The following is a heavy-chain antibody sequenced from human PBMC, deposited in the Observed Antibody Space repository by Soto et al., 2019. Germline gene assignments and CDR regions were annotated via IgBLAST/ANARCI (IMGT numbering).Heavy chain of an antibody. CDR2: IYRGGIT. CDR3: AIGNPDWFDP. Sequence: SETLSLTCAVSGYSISSGLYWGWIRQPPGKGLEWIGTIYRGGITYYNPSLKSRVTISIDTSKNHFSLRLSSVTATDTAVYFCAIGNPDWFDPWGQGTLVTVSS. CDR1: GYSISSGLY. D-gene: IGHD1-1*01. J-gene: IGHJ5*02. V-gene: IGHV4-38-2*01.